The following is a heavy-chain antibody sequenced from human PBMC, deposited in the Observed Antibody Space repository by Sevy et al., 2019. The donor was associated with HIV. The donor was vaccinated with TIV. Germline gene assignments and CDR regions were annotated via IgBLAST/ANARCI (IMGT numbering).Heavy chain of an antibody. J-gene: IGHJ4*02. D-gene: IGHD3-22*01. CDR1: GGTFSNYA. CDR2: IIPIFGAT. Sequence: ASVKVSCKASGGTFSNYAINWLRQAPGQGLEWMGGIIPIFGATNYAQNFQGRVTITADESTSTGYMELSGLRSEDTGIYYCAKDTFTMIVVVITYFDYWGQGTLVTVSS. CDR3: AKDTFTMIVVVITYFDY. V-gene: IGHV1-69*13.